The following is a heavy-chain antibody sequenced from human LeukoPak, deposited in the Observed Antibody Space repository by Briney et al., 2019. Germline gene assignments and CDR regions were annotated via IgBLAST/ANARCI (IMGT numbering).Heavy chain of an antibody. Sequence: TGGSLRLSCAASGFTFSSYWMSWIRQPPGKGLEWIGEINHSGSTTYNPSLKSRVTISVDTSKSQFSLKLSSVTAADTAVYYCAREEYSNLLIDYWGQGTLVTVSS. CDR1: GFTFSSYW. J-gene: IGHJ4*02. CDR2: INHSGST. CDR3: AREEYSNLLIDY. D-gene: IGHD6-6*01. V-gene: IGHV4-34*01.